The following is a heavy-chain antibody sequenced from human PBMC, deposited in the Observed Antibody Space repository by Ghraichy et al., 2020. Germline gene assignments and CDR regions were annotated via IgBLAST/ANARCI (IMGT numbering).Heavy chain of an antibody. V-gene: IGHV3-11*06. J-gene: IGHJ4*02. CDR3: ASHIAATGTYAY. Sequence: GGSLRLSCVVSGFTFSDYYMSWIRQAPGRGLEWVSYISSSSSYTNYADSVKGRFTISRDNAKNSLYLQMNFLRAEDTALYYCASHIAATGTYAYWGQGTLVTVSS. CDR2: ISSSSSYT. CDR1: GFTFSDYY. D-gene: IGHD6-13*01.